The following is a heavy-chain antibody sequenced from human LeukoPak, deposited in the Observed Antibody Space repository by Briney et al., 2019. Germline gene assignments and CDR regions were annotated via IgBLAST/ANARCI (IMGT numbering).Heavy chain of an antibody. Sequence: GKSLRLSCVASGFTFSGFGMHWVRQAPGKGLEWVAVISYNARHEYYRDSVKGRFSISRDNSKNTVSLQMDSLTIEDTAVYYCVRGGSPPTSTWSLDEWGQGTLVSVSS. CDR1: GFTFSGFG. D-gene: IGHD2-2*01. V-gene: IGHV3-30*03. CDR2: ISYNARHE. CDR3: VRGGSPPTSTWSLDE. J-gene: IGHJ4*02.